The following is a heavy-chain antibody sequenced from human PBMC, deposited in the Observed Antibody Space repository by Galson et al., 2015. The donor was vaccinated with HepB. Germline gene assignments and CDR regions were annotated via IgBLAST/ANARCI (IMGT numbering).Heavy chain of an antibody. CDR3: ARQVRPGLGATAY. J-gene: IGHJ4*02. CDR2: ISGNSNFT. D-gene: IGHD1-26*01. V-gene: IGHV3-11*06. CDR1: GFTFGDYF. Sequence: SLRLSCAASGFTFGDYFMSWIRQAPGKGLQWAPYISGNSNFTDYAGSVKGRFTISRDNAKNSLFLQMNSLRVEDTAVYYCARQVRPGLGATAYWGQGTLVTVSS.